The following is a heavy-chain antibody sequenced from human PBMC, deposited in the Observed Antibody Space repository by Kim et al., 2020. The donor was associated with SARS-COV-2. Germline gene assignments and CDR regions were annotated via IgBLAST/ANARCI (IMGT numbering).Heavy chain of an antibody. J-gene: IGHJ2*01. Sequence: QGRVTITRDTAASTAYMELSSLRSEDTAVYYCARVRAGTRSGRTRVNFDLWGRGTLVTVSS. V-gene: IGHV1-3*01. D-gene: IGHD6-13*01. CDR3: ARVRAGTRSGRTRVNFDL.